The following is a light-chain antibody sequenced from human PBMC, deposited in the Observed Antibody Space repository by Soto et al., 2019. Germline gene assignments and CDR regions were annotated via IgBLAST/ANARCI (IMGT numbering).Light chain of an antibody. J-gene: IGKJ5*01. CDR2: GAS. CDR3: QQYGSSPT. CDR1: QSVSSNY. V-gene: IGKV3-20*01. Sequence: EIVLTQSPGTLSLSPGERATLSCRASQSVSSNYLAWYQQKPGQAPRLLIYGASSRATGIPDRFSGSGSGTDFTLTINRLEPEDLAVYYCQQYGSSPTFGQGTRLEIK.